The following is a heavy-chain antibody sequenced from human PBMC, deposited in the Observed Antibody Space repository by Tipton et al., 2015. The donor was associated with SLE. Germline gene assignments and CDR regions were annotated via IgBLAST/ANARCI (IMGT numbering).Heavy chain of an antibody. J-gene: IGHJ3*02. Sequence: SLRLSCAASGFTFSSYWMHWVRQAPGKGLVWVSRINSDGSSTSYADSVKGRFTISRDNAKNTLYLQMNGLRAEDTAVYYCARTMVGRPDACDIWGRGTLVTVSS. CDR3: ARTMVGRPDACDI. CDR1: GFTFSSYW. V-gene: IGHV3-74*01. D-gene: IGHD2-8*01. CDR2: INSDGSST.